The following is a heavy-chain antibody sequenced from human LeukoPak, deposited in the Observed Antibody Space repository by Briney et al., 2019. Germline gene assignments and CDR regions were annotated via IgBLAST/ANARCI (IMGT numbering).Heavy chain of an antibody. CDR2: IYYSGST. J-gene: IGHJ4*02. D-gene: IGHD2-21*02. CDR3: ARSVTAPYYCFDN. Sequence: SETLSLTCTVSNGSISSSSYYWGWIRQPPGKGLEWIGNIYYSGSTYYNPSLKSRVTISVDTSKNQFSLKLSSVTAADTAVYFCARSVTAPYYCFDNWGRGTLVTVSS. CDR1: NGSISSSSYY. V-gene: IGHV4-39*07.